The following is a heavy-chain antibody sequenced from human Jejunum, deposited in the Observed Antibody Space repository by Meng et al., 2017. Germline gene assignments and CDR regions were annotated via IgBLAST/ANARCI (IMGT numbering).Heavy chain of an antibody. J-gene: IGHJ4*02. V-gene: IGHV1-18*01. CDR2: ITAGNGNT. D-gene: IGHD3-10*01. CDR1: GFIFTSYG. CDR3: ARDMPYSSGSFDF. Sequence: QAKLVQAGAEVKKPVASVKVSCKASGFIFTSYGISWVRQAPGQGLEWMGWITAGNGNTKYSQKFQGRVTITRDTSASTAYMELSSLRFEDTAVYYCARDMPYSSGSFDFWGQGTLVTVSS.